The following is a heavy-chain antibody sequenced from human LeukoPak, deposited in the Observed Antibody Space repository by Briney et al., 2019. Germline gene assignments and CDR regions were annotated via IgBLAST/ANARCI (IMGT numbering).Heavy chain of an antibody. V-gene: IGHV3-66*01. Sequence: GGSLRLSCAASGFTVGSNYMSWVRQAPGKGLEWVSVIYSGGSTYYADSVKGRFTISRDNSNNTLFLQMNSLRVEDTAVYYCARVGQFDNSGSLPFDYWGQGTLVTVSS. CDR2: IYSGGST. J-gene: IGHJ4*02. CDR1: GFTVGSNY. D-gene: IGHD3-22*01. CDR3: ARVGQFDNSGSLPFDY.